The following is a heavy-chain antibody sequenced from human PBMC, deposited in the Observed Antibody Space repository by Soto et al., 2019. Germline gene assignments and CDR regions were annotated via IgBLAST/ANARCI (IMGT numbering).Heavy chain of an antibody. Sequence: SETLSLTCAVSGGSISSSNWWSWVRQPPGKGLEWIGEIYHSGSTNYNPSLKSRVTISVDKSKNQFSLKLSSVTAADTAVYYCARHGFGVLHGLVDVWGQGTTVTVSS. CDR3: ARHGFGVLHGLVDV. CDR1: GGSISSSNW. D-gene: IGHD3-10*01. CDR2: IYHSGST. J-gene: IGHJ6*02. V-gene: IGHV4-4*02.